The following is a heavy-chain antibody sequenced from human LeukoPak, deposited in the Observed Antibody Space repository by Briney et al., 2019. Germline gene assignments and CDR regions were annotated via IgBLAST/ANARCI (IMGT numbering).Heavy chain of an antibody. CDR3: ARLNGDYRRFDT. CDR1: GYTFAGYY. J-gene: IGHJ5*02. V-gene: IGHV1-2*02. Sequence: ASVKVPCKASGYTFAGYYIHWVRQAPGQGLEWMAWMNSNSGGTRSTQKFQGRVIMTRDSFISTAYLELNGLTPDDTAIYYCARLNGDYRRFDTWGQGTLVTVSS. D-gene: IGHD4-17*01. CDR2: MNSNSGGT.